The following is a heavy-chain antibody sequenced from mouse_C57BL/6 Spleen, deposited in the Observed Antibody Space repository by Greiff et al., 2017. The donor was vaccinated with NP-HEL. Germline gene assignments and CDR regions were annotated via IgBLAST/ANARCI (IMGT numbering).Heavy chain of an antibody. Sequence: EVMLVESGGGLVKPGGSLKLSCAASGFTFSDYGMHWVRQAPEKGLEWVAYISSGSNTIYYADTVKGRFTISRDNNKKTLFLQMTSLRSEDTAMYYCARDPYGTFFDYWGQGTTLTVSS. J-gene: IGHJ2*01. D-gene: IGHD1-1*01. V-gene: IGHV5-17*01. CDR2: ISSGSNTI. CDR1: GFTFSDYG. CDR3: ARDPYGTFFDY.